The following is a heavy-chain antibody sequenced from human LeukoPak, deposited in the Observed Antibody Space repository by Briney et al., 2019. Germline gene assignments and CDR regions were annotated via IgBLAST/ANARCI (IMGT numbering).Heavy chain of an antibody. CDR3: AKDFRGGSYGDYFDY. CDR2: LYSDDTT. CDR1: GFIVNSNY. Sequence: GGSLRLSCAASGFIVNSNYMNWVRQAPGKGLEWVSVLYSDDTTYYADSVKGRFTISRDNSKNTLYLQMNNLRAEDTAVYYCAKDFRGGSYGDYFDYWGQGTLVTVSS. D-gene: IGHD1-26*01. V-gene: IGHV3-53*01. J-gene: IGHJ4*02.